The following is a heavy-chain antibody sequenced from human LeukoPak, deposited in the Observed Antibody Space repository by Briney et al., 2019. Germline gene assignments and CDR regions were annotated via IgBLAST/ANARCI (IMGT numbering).Heavy chain of an antibody. V-gene: IGHV1-18*01. J-gene: IGHJ6*02. D-gene: IGHD6-19*01. CDR2: ISAYNGNT. CDR3: ARMRPTGYSSGWPQPRSYGMDV. Sequence: ASVKVSRKASGYTFTSYGISWVRQAPGQGLEWMGWISAYNGNTNYAQKLQGRVTMTTDTSTSTAYMELRSLRSDDTAVYYCARMRPTGYSSGWPQPRSYGMDVWGQGTTVTVSS. CDR1: GYTFTSYG.